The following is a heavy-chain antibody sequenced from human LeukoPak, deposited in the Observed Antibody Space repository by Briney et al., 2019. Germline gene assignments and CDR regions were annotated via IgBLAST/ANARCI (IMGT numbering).Heavy chain of an antibody. V-gene: IGHV3-66*01. CDR3: ARVVLYYDVWSTNFHD. Sequence: PGGSLRLSCAASGFTVSSNYMSWVRRAPGKGLEWVSVIYSGGSTYYTDSVKGRFTLSRDNSKNTLYLQVNSLRAVDTAVYYCARVVLYYDVWSTNFHDWGQGTLVTVSS. J-gene: IGHJ4*02. D-gene: IGHD3-3*01. CDR2: IYSGGST. CDR1: GFTVSSNY.